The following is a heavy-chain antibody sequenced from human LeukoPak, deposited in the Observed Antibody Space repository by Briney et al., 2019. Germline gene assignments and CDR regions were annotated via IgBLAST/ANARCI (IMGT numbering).Heavy chain of an antibody. Sequence: GGSLRLSCAASGFTFSSYSMNWVRQAPGKGLEWVSSISSSSSYIYYADSVKGRFTISRDNAKNSLYPQMNSLRAEDTAVYYCAGDYYDSSGYFGYWGQGTLVTVSS. D-gene: IGHD3-22*01. V-gene: IGHV3-21*01. CDR1: GFTFSSYS. CDR2: ISSSSSYI. J-gene: IGHJ4*02. CDR3: AGDYYDSSGYFGY.